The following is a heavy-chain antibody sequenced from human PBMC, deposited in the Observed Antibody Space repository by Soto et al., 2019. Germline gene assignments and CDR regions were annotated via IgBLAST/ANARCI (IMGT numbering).Heavy chain of an antibody. V-gene: IGHV3-74*01. CDR2: INSDGSGT. Sequence: GGSLRLSCVASGFTFSKYWMHWVRQVPGKGLVWVSHINSDGSGTNYADSVKGRFTISRDNAKNTLFLQMNSLTVEDTAVYYCARDHPPYGCPDSWGKGTLVTVSS. CDR3: ARDHPPYGCPDS. J-gene: IGHJ5*01. D-gene: IGHD3-10*01. CDR1: GFTFSKYW.